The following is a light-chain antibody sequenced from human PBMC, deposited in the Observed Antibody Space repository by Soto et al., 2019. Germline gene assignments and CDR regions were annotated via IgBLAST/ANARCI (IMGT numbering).Light chain of an antibody. CDR2: EGS. CDR1: KRSVNW. Sequence: DIQMTQSPSALSASVGDRSTSLSRASKRSVNWLAWYRQKPGEAPKLLIYEGSTLERGVPSRFSGSGSGTEFTLTISSLQPDDFATFYCQQYDTYSRTFGQGTKVEVK. V-gene: IGKV1-5*03. CDR3: QQYDTYSRT. J-gene: IGKJ1*01.